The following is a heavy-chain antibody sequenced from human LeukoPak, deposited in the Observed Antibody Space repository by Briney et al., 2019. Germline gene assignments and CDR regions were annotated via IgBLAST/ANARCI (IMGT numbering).Heavy chain of an antibody. CDR2: ISSGSSTI. Sequence: SGGSLRLSCAASGFTFSSYSMNWVRQAPGKGLEWVTYISSGSSTIYYAASVKGRFTISRDNAKNSLYLQMNSLRDEDTAVYYCAREIFSGGWYPSDYWGQGTLVTVSS. CDR3: AREIFSGGWYPSDY. J-gene: IGHJ4*02. CDR1: GFTFSSYS. D-gene: IGHD6-19*01. V-gene: IGHV3-48*02.